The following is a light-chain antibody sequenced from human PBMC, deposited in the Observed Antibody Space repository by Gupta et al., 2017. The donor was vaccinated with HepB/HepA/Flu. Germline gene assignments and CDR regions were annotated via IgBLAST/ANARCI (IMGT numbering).Light chain of an antibody. Sequence: QFVYWYQKKPGQAPLLLIYKTTERPSGIPERFSASATSGTSVTLTISGVRADDEADYYCQSGHGEYTYGVFGGGTRLTVL. CDR3: QSGHGEYTYGV. V-gene: IGLV3-25*03. CDR2: KTT. CDR1: QF. J-gene: IGLJ2*01.